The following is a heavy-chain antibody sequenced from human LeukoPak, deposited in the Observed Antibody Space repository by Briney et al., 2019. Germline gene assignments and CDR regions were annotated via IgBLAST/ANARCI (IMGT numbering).Heavy chain of an antibody. J-gene: IGHJ6*02. Sequence: GGSLRLSCAASGFTFSSYGMHWVRQAPGKGLEWVAVISYDGSNKYYADSVKGRFTISRDNSKNTLYLQMNSLRAEDTAVYYCAKGPPMDVWGQGTTVTVSS. CDR3: AKGPPMDV. CDR2: ISYDGSNK. V-gene: IGHV3-30*18. CDR1: GFTFSSYG.